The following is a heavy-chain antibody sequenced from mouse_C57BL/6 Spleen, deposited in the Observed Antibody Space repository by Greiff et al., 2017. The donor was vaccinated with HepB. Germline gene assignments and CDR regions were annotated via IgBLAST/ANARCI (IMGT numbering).Heavy chain of an antibody. V-gene: IGHV1-20*01. CDR3: ARGGDGSSYGAMDY. CDR1: GYSFTGYF. J-gene: IGHJ4*01. CDR2: INPYNGDT. D-gene: IGHD1-1*01. Sequence: EVQLQQSGPELVKPGDSVKISCKASGYSFTGYFMNWVMQSHGKSLEWIGRINPYNGDTFYNQKFKGKATLTVDKSSSTAHMELRSLTSEDSAVYYCARGGDGSSYGAMDYWGQGTSVTVSS.